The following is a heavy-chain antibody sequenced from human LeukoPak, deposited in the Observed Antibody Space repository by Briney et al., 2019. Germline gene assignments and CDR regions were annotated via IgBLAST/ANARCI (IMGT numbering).Heavy chain of an antibody. CDR3: ARDGPFFDAFDI. CDR1: GGSVSSGSYY. J-gene: IGHJ3*02. Sequence: SETLSLTCTVSGGSVSSGSYYWCWIRQPPGKGLEWIGYIYYSGSTNYNPSLKSRVTISVDTSKNQFSLKLSSVTAADTAVYYCARDGPFFDAFDIWGQGTMVTVSS. CDR2: IYYSGST. V-gene: IGHV4-61*01.